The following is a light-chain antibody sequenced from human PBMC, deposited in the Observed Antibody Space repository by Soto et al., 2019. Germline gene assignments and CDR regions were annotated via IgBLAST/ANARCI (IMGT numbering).Light chain of an antibody. Sequence: AIQMTQSPSSLSASVGDRVTITCRASQGIRNDLGWYQQKPGKAPKLLIYAASSLQSGVPSRFSGSGSVTDFTLTICSLQPEDFATYFCLQDYNYPWTFGQGTKVEIK. J-gene: IGKJ1*01. CDR3: LQDYNYPWT. CDR1: QGIRND. CDR2: AAS. V-gene: IGKV1-6*01.